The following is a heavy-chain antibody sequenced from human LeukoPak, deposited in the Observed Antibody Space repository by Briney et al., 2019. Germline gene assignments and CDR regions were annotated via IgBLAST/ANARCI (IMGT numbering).Heavy chain of an antibody. Sequence: GGSLRLSRAASGFTFSSYAMSWVRQAPGKGLEWVSAISGSGDSTYYADSVKGRFTISRDNSKNTLYLQMNSLRAEDTAVYYCAYYDSSGYYSRFDYWGQGTLVTVSS. CDR1: GFTFSSYA. D-gene: IGHD3-22*01. CDR2: ISGSGDST. CDR3: AYYDSSGYYSRFDY. V-gene: IGHV3-23*01. J-gene: IGHJ4*02.